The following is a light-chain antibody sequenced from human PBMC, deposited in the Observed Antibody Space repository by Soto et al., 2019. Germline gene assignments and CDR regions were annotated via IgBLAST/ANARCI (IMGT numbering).Light chain of an antibody. CDR2: TLS. V-gene: IGKV2-40*01. CDR3: MQRIEFPWT. J-gene: IGKJ1*01. Sequence: DIVMTQTPLSLPVTPGDPASISSRSSQSPLNSVDGTTYLDWYLQTPGQFPKLLCYTLSNRASGVPDRFGGSGSGSDFPLKIGRVEAEDVGVYYCMQRIEFPWTFGQGTKVVIK. CDR1: QSPLNSVDGTTY.